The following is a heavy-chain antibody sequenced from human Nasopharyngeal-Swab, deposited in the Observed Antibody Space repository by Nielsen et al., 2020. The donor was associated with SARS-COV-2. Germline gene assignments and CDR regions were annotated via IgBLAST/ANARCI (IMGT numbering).Heavy chain of an antibody. CDR2: IYFSGST. CDR3: ARRVNQLLFWFDP. D-gene: IGHD2-2*01. J-gene: IGHJ5*02. V-gene: IGHV4-59*12. Sequence: WIRQPPGKGLEWIGYIYFSGSTNYNPSLKSPVTISIDTSKNQFSLKLSSVTAADTAVYYCARRVNQLLFWFDPWGQGTLVTVSS.